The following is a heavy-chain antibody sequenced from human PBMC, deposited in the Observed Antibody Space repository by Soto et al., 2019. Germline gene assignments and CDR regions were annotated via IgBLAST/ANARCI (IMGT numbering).Heavy chain of an antibody. D-gene: IGHD1-26*01. CDR1: GYTFTSYG. CDR3: ARVEWELAGWFDP. Sequence: SVNVSCKASGYTFTSYGISLVRQAPGQGLEWMGWISAYNGNTNYAQKLQGRVTMTTDTSTSTAYMEMRSLRSDDTAAYYWARVEWELAGWFDPWGQGTLVTVSS. CDR2: ISAYNGNT. V-gene: IGHV1-18*04. J-gene: IGHJ5*02.